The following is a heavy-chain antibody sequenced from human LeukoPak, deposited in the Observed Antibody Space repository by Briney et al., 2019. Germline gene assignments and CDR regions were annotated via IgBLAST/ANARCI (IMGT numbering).Heavy chain of an antibody. CDR2: IKQDGSEK. D-gene: IGHD6-13*01. J-gene: IGHJ4*02. Sequence: AGGSLRLSCAASEFIFSGYWMNWVRQAPGKGLEWVANIKQDGSEKQYVDSVRGRFTISRDNAKNSLYLQMNSLRVEDTALYYCARDGFVGAADYWGQGTLVTVSS. CDR1: EFIFSGYW. CDR3: ARDGFVGAADY. V-gene: IGHV3-7*01.